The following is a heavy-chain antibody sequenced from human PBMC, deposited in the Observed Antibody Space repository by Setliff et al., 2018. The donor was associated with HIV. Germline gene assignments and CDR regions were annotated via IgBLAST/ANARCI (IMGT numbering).Heavy chain of an antibody. Sequence: LSLTCTVSGGSINNYFWSWIRQSPGRGLEWIGYIYYSGETNYNPSLKSRVTFSVDTPKNQFSLKLSSVTAADSAVYYCARDYYNFQDMWGQGTMVTVSS. CDR2: IYYSGET. CDR1: GGSINNYF. CDR3: ARDYYNFQDM. J-gene: IGHJ3*02. V-gene: IGHV4-59*01. D-gene: IGHD3-3*01.